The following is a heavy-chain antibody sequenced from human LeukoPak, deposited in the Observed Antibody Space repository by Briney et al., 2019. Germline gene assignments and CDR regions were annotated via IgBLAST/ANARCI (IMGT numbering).Heavy chain of an antibody. CDR1: GFTFSSYW. V-gene: IGHV4-39*07. D-gene: IGHD3-9*01. CDR2: IYYSGSA. J-gene: IGHJ3*02. CDR3: ARVPPNYDSLTGYYRGAFDI. Sequence: GSLRLSCAASGFTFSSYWMSWVRQPPGKGLQWIGSIYYSGSAYCNPSLKSRVTISIDTSKNQFSLKLKSVTAADTAVYYCARVPPNYDSLTGYYRGAFDIWGQGTMVAVSS.